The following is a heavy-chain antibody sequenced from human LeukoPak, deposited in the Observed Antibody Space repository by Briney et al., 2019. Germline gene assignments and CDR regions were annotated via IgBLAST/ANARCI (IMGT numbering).Heavy chain of an antibody. CDR3: AKDITMIVVSPSAEAAFDI. CDR2: ISGSGGST. V-gene: IGHV3-23*01. CDR1: GFTFSSYA. Sequence: PGGSLRLSCAASGFTFSSYAMSWVRQAPGKGLEWVSAISGSGGSTYYADSVKGRFTISRDNSKNTLYLQMNSLRAEDTAVYYCAKDITMIVVSPSAEAAFDIWGQGTMVTVSS. D-gene: IGHD3-22*01. J-gene: IGHJ3*02.